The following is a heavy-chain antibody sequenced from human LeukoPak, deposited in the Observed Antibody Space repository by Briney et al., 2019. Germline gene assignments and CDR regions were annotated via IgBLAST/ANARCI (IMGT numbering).Heavy chain of an antibody. V-gene: IGHV4-34*01. Sequence: KPSETLSLTCTVSGGSISSYYWSWIRQPPGKGLEWIGEINHSGSTNYNPSLKSRVTISVDTSKNQFSLKLSSVTAADTAVYYCASSFGVVTKNWFDPWGQGTLVTVSS. CDR2: INHSGST. J-gene: IGHJ5*02. D-gene: IGHD3-3*01. CDR1: GGSISSYY. CDR3: ASSFGVVTKNWFDP.